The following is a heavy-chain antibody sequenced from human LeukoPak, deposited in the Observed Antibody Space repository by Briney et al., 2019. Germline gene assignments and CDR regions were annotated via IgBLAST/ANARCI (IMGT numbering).Heavy chain of an antibody. J-gene: IGHJ6*03. D-gene: IGHD3-10*01. CDR2: INSSGST. CDR3: AGGFIPRCYGSGGGGRDLYYYYMDV. CDR1: GGSISSYY. V-gene: IGHV4-4*07. Sequence: SETLSLTCTVSGGSISSYYWSWIRQPAGKGLEWIGRINSSGSTNYNPSLRSRGAISVDTSKNQFSLKQSSVTAADTAVYYWAGGFIPRCYGSGGGGRDLYYYYMDVWGKGTTVTVSS.